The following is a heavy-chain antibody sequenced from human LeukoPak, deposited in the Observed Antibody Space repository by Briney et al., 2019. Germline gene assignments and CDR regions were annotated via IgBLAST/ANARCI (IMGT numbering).Heavy chain of an antibody. Sequence: PGGSLRLSCAASGFTFSSYGMHWVRQAPGKGLEWVAVISYDGSNKYYADSVKGRFTISRDNSKNTLYLQMNSLRAEDTAVYYWAKELFSGFDYWGQGTLVTVSS. J-gene: IGHJ4*02. D-gene: IGHD3-10*01. CDR1: GFTFSSYG. CDR3: AKELFSGFDY. V-gene: IGHV3-30*18. CDR2: ISYDGSNK.